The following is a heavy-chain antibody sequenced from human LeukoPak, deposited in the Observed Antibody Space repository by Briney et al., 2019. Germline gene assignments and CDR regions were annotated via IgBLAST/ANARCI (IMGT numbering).Heavy chain of an antibody. D-gene: IGHD2-15*01. CDR1: GFTVSDYY. CDR2: ISRGTSTI. CDR3: ARPYCSGTSCYSDGMDV. V-gene: IGHV3-11*01. J-gene: IGHJ6*02. Sequence: GGSLRPSCAASGFTVSDYYMSWIRQAPGKGLEWVSYISRGTSTIHYADSVRGRFTISRDNAKNSLYLQMNSLGAEDTAVYYCARPYCSGTSCYSDGMDVWGQGTTVTVSS.